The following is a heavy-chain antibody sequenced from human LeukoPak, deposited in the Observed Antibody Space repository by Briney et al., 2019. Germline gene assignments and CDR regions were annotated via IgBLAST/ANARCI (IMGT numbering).Heavy chain of an antibody. CDR1: GFTFSSYG. Sequence: PGGSLRLSCAASGFTFSSYGMHWVRQAPGKGLEWVAVISYDGSNKYYADSVKGRFTISRDNSKNTLYLQMNSPRDEDTAVYYCANQYSSSWSPIDYWGQGTLVTVSS. J-gene: IGHJ4*02. CDR3: ANQYSSSWSPIDY. D-gene: IGHD6-13*01. CDR2: ISYDGSNK. V-gene: IGHV3-30*18.